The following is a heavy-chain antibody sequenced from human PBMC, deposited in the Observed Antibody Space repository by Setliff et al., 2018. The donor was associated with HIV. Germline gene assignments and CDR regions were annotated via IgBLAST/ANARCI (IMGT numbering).Heavy chain of an antibody. CDR1: GYSISSGYY. CDR3: ATSGYSYAFNWFDP. Sequence: SETLSLTCAVSGYSISSGYYWAWIRRSPGKGLDWIGHIHTSGSTNYDLSLMSRVTISVDTSKNQFSLKLSSVTAADTAVYYCATSGYSYAFNWFDPWGQGTLVTVSS. J-gene: IGHJ5*02. V-gene: IGHV4-38-2*01. CDR2: IHTSGST. D-gene: IGHD5-18*01.